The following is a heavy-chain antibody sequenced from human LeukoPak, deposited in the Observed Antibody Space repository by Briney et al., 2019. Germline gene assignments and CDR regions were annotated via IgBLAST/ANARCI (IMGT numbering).Heavy chain of an antibody. V-gene: IGHV3-53*01. CDR3: ARVDSGSYLN. Sequence: PGGSLRLSCTASGFAVSSNYKSWVRQAPGEGLEWVSVIYSGGSTYYADSVKGRFTISRDNSKNTLYLQMNSLRVEDTAVYYCARVDSGSYLNWGQRTLVTVSS. J-gene: IGHJ1*01. D-gene: IGHD1-26*01. CDR1: GFAVSSNY. CDR2: IYSGGST.